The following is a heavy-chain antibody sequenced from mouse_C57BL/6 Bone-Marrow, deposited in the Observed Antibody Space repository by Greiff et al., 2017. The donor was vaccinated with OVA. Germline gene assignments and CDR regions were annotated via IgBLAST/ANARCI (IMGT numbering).Heavy chain of an antibody. V-gene: IGHV14-4*01. CDR1: GFNIKDDY. CDR3: TTSLPYYFDY. CDR2: IDPENGDT. Sequence: VQLQQSGAELVRPGASVKLSCTASGFNIKDDYMHWVKQRPEQGLEWIGWIDPENGDTEYASKFQGKATITADTSSNTAYLQLSSLTSEDTAVYYCTTSLPYYFDYWGQGTTLTVSS. J-gene: IGHJ2*01. D-gene: IGHD2-1*01.